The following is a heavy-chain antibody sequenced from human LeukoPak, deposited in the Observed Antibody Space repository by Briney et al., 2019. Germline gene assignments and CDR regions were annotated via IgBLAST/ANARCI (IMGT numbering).Heavy chain of an antibody. CDR3: ARRAPMVSYFDY. V-gene: IGHV4-59*04. CDR1: GISINSHY. CDR2: IYYSGST. Sequence: SETLSLTCTVSGISINSHYLNWIRQPPGKGLEWIGYIYYSGSTYYNPSLKSRVTMSVDTSKNQFSLKLSSVTAVDTAVYYCARRAPMVSYFDYWGQGTLVTVSS. D-gene: IGHD2-8*01. J-gene: IGHJ4*02.